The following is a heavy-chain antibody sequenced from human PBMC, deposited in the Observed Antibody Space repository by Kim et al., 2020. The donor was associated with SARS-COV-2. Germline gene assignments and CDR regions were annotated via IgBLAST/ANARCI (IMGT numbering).Heavy chain of an antibody. CDR3: ARDRYISGWWAPLDS. D-gene: IGHD6-19*01. CDR2: IKQDGSEK. Sequence: GGSLRLSCAASGFTFSNFWMSWVRQAPGKGLEWVASIKQDGSEKYYVDSARGRFAISRDNAKNSLYLQMNSLRVEDMAVYFCARDRYISGWWAPLDSWGQGTLVTVSS. V-gene: IGHV3-7*01. CDR1: GFTFSNFW. J-gene: IGHJ5*02.